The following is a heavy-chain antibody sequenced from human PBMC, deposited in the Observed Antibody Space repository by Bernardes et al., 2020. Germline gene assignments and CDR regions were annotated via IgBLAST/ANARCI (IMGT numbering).Heavy chain of an antibody. V-gene: IGHV4-30-4*01. D-gene: IGHD3-3*01. CDR3: ARDALGAITIFGVVTRNGMDV. J-gene: IGHJ6*01. Sequence: SYIRKNTYYNPSLKSRVTISVDTSKNQFSLKLSSVTAADTAVYYCARDALGAITIFGVVTRNGMDV. CDR2: SYIRKNT.